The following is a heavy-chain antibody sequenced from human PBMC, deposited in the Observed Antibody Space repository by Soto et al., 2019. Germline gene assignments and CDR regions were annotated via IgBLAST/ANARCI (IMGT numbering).Heavy chain of an antibody. V-gene: IGHV4-59*01. D-gene: IGHD2-15*01. CDR1: GGSISSYY. Sequence: VQLQESGPGLVKPSETLSLTCTVSGGSISSYYWSWIRQPPGKGLEWIGYIYYSGSTNYNPSLKSRVTISVDTSKNQFSLKLSSVTAADTAVYYCARDDLVVVAATDYYYYGMDVWGQGTTVTVSS. CDR3: ARDDLVVVAATDYYYYGMDV. CDR2: IYYSGST. J-gene: IGHJ6*02.